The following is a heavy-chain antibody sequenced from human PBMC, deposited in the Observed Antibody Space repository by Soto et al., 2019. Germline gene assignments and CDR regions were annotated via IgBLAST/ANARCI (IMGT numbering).Heavy chain of an antibody. CDR1: GGTFSCYT. J-gene: IGHJ5*02. Sequence: QVQLVQSGAEVKKPGSSVKVSCKASGGTFSCYTISWVRQAPGQGLEWMGRIIPILGIANYAQKFQGRVTITADKSTSTAYMELSSLRSEDTAVYYCARDSLSSGWYDHWGQGTLVTVSS. CDR2: IIPILGIA. D-gene: IGHD6-19*01. V-gene: IGHV1-69*08. CDR3: ARDSLSSGWYDH.